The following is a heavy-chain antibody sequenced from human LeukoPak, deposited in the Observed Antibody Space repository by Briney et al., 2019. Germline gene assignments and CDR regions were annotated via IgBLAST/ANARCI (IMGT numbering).Heavy chain of an antibody. V-gene: IGHV3-30*03. J-gene: IGHJ4*02. CDR2: ISYDGSNK. Sequence: PGGSLRLSCAASGFTFSSYGMHWVRQAPGKGLEWVAVISYDGSNKYYADSVKGRFTISRDNSKNTLYLQMNNLRAEDTAVYYCAGAALDYWGQGTLVTVSS. CDR1: GFTFSSYG. CDR3: AGAALDY.